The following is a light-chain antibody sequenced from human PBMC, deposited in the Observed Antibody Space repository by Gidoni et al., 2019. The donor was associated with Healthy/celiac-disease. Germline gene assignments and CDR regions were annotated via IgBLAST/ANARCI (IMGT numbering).Light chain of an antibody. J-gene: IGKJ4*01. CDR1: QCVSSSY. V-gene: IGKV3-20*01. CDR2: GAS. CDR3: QQYGSSPLT. Sequence: ESVLTKSSGTLSLSPGERATLACRASQCVSSSYLAWYQQKPGQAPRLLIYGASSRATGIPDRFSGSGSGTDFTLTISRLEPEDFAVYYCQQYGSSPLTFGGGTKVEIK.